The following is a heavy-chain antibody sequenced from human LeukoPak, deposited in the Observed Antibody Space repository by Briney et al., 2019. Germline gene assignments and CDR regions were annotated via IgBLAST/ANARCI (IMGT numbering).Heavy chain of an antibody. J-gene: IGHJ4*02. D-gene: IGHD6-13*01. CDR2: IKRDGSEK. V-gene: IGHV3-7*04. CDR3: AREEAAARFDY. CDR1: GVSLCSAW. Sequence: GGCPRLSSVHSGVSLCSAWMCWGRPALRGGVGWGGNIKRDGSEKYYVDSVKGRFSISRDNAKNSLFLQMNSLRAEDTAVYYCAREEAAARFDYWGQGTLVTVSS.